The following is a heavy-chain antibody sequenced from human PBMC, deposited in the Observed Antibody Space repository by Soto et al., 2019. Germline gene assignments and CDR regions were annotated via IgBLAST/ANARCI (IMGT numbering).Heavy chain of an antibody. V-gene: IGHV5-51*01. Sequence: GESLKISCQGSGYSFTNYWVGWVRQIPGRSLEWMGFILLGDSDTRYSPFFQGQVTISADKSISPAYLQWSSLKASDTAMYYCARHNRYSSTWFEGWFDPWGQGTLVTVS. J-gene: IGHJ5*02. D-gene: IGHD6-13*01. CDR3: ARHNRYSSTWFEGWFDP. CDR2: ILLGDSDT. CDR1: GYSFTNYW.